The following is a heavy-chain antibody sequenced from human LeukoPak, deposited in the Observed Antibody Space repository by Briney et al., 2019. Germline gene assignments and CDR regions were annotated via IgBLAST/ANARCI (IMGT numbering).Heavy chain of an antibody. CDR3: ARGDYDILTGYYS. CDR1: GGSFSGYY. Sequence: SETLSLTCAVYGGSFSGYYWSWIRQPPGERLEWIGEINHSGSTNYNPSLKSRVTISVDTSKNQFSLKLSSVTAADTAVYYCARGDYDILTGYYSWGQGTLVTVSS. CDR2: INHSGST. V-gene: IGHV4-34*01. D-gene: IGHD3-9*01. J-gene: IGHJ4*02.